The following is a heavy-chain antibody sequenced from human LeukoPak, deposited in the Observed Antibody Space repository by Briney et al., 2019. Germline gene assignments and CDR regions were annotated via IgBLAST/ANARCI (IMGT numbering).Heavy chain of an antibody. V-gene: IGHV1-24*01. D-gene: IGHD6-6*01. CDR2: FDPEDGET. J-gene: IGHJ3*02. Sequence: ASVKVSSKVSGYTLTELSMHWVRQAPGKGLEWMGGFDPEDGETIYAQKFQGRVTMTEDTSTDTAYMELSSLRSEDTVVYYCAIHRSITALDAFDIWGQGTMVTVSS. CDR1: GYTLTELS. CDR3: AIHRSITALDAFDI.